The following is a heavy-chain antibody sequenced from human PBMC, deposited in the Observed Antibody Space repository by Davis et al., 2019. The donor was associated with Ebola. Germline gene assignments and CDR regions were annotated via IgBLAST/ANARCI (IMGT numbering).Heavy chain of an antibody. CDR2: INPNSGGT. CDR1: GYTFTGYY. Sequence: ASVKVSCKASGYTFTGYYMHWVRQAPGQGLEWMGRINPNSGGTNYAQKFQGRVTMTRDTSISTAYMELSRLRSDDTAVYYCAGGYSSGWYESPTTPWGQGTLVTVSS. J-gene: IGHJ5*02. V-gene: IGHV1-2*06. D-gene: IGHD6-19*01. CDR3: AGGYSSGWYESPTTP.